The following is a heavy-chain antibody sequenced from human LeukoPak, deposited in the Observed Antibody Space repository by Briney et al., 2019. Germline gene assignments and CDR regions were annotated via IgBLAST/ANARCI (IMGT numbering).Heavy chain of an antibody. CDR1: GFTFSSYG. CDR3: AKDGGDRSYWYFDL. J-gene: IGHJ2*01. CDR2: IRYDGSNK. V-gene: IGHV3-30*02. Sequence: GGSLRLSCAASGFTFSSYGMHWVRQAPGKGLEWVAFIRYDGSNKYYADSVKGRFTISRDNSKNTLYLQMNSLRAEDTAVYYCAKDGGDRSYWYFDLWGRGTLVTVSS. D-gene: IGHD2-21*01.